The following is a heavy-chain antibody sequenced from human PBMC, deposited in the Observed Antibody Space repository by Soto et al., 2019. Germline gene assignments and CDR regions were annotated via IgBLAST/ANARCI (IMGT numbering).Heavy chain of an antibody. J-gene: IGHJ6*02. D-gene: IGHD2-2*01. Sequence: QVQLVESGGGVLQPGRSLRLSCAASGFTFSSYGMHWVRQAPGKGLEWVAVIWYDGSNKYYADSVKGRFTISRDNSKNTLYLQMNSLRAEDTAVYYCARGYCSSTSCHDYYYYGMDVWGQGTTVTVSS. V-gene: IGHV3-33*01. CDR2: IWYDGSNK. CDR3: ARGYCSSTSCHDYYYYGMDV. CDR1: GFTFSSYG.